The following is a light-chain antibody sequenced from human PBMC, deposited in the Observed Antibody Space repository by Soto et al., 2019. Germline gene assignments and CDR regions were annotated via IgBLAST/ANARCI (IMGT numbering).Light chain of an antibody. CDR3: QQSYTAPYT. V-gene: IGKV1-39*01. Sequence: DIKMTQSPSSLPASVGDRVTIACRASQPITDYLNWYQQKPGKAPKLLISAATSLQTGVPSRFRGSGSGTDFILIISSVQPEDFATYYCQQSYTAPYTFGQGTKLEIK. CDR1: QPITDY. CDR2: AAT. J-gene: IGKJ2*01.